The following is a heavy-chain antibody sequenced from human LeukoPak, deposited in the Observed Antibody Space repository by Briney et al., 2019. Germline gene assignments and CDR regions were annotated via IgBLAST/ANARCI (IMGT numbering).Heavy chain of an antibody. Sequence: GGSLRLSCAASGFIFSSYWMHWVRHAPGKGLAWVSRINTDGSSTSYADSVKGRFTISRDNAKNSLYLQMNSLRTEDTAVYYCARETDSTLFDYWGQGILVTVSS. V-gene: IGHV3-74*01. CDR2: INTDGSST. CDR3: ARETDSTLFDY. D-gene: IGHD2-2*01. CDR1: GFIFSSYW. J-gene: IGHJ4*02.